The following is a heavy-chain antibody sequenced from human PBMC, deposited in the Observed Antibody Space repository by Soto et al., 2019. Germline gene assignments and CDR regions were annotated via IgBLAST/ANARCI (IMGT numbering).Heavy chain of an antibody. V-gene: IGHV1-3*01. CDR2: INAGNGNT. CDR3: SRDLLSSLGVHYYYYGMDV. D-gene: IGHD3-10*01. J-gene: IGHJ6*02. Sequence: ASVKVSCKASGYTFTSYAMHWVRQALGQRLEWMGWINAGNGNTKYSQKFQDRVTITRDTSASTAYMELSSLRSEDTAAYYCSRDLLSSLGVHYYYYGMDVWGQGTTVTVSS. CDR1: GYTFTSYA.